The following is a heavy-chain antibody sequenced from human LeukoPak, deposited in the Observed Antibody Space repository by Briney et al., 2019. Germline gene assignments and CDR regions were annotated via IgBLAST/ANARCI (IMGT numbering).Heavy chain of an antibody. CDR2: IYYSGST. V-gene: IGHV4-31*03. CDR3: ARTDSSSFPLPGHFDY. CDR1: GGSISSGGYY. J-gene: IGHJ4*02. D-gene: IGHD6-6*01. Sequence: PSETLSLTCTVSGGSISSGGYYWSWIRQHPGKGLEWIGYIYYSGSTYYNPSLKSRVTISVDTSKNQFSLELSSVTAADTAVYYCARTDSSSFPLPGHFDYWGQGTLVTVSS.